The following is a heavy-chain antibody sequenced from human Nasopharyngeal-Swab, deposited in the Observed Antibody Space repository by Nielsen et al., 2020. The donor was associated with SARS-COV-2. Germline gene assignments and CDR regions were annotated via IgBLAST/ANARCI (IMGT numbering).Heavy chain of an antibody. CDR2: INEDGSRT. CDR1: GFPFSSYW. D-gene: IGHD6-13*01. J-gene: IGHJ4*02. V-gene: IGHV3-74*01. CDR3: TRAGSFRHDY. Sequence: GVLKLSCATSGFPFSSYWMHWVRQAPGKGLVWVSRINEDGSRTSYADSLKGRFTISRDNAKNTLYLQMNSLSAEDTAVYYCTRAGSFRHDYWGQGTLVTVSS.